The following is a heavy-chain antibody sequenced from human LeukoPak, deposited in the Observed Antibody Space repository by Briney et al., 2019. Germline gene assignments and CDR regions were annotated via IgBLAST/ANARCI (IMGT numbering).Heavy chain of an antibody. V-gene: IGHV3-74*01. CDR3: ARDGGYCSSTSCYYFDY. D-gene: IGHD2-2*01. CDR1: GFTFSNYW. Sequence: GGSLRLSCAASGFTFSNYWMHWVRQAPGKGLVWVSRISDAGAHTFYADSVKGRFAMSRDNAKNSLYLQMNSLRAEDTAVYYCARDGGYCSSTSCYYFDYWGQGTLVTVSS. J-gene: IGHJ4*02. CDR2: ISDAGAHT.